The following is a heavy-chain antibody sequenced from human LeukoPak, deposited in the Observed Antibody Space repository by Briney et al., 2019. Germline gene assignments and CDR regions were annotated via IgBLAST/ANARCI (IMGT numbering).Heavy chain of an antibody. V-gene: IGHV4-39*07. J-gene: IGHJ6*03. CDR1: GGSISSSSYY. Sequence: PSETLSLTCTVSGGSISSSSYYWGWIRQPPGKGLEWIGSIYYSGSTYYNPSLKSRVTISVDTSKNQFSLKLSSVTAADTAVYYCARSYYDILTGYSYYMDVWGKGTTVTVSS. CDR3: ARSYYDILTGYSYYMDV. CDR2: IYYSGST. D-gene: IGHD3-9*01.